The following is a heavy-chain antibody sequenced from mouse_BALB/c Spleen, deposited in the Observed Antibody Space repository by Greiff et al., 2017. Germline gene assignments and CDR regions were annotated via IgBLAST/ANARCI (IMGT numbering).Heavy chain of an antibody. J-gene: IGHJ3*01. CDR3: ARNDYYGSRFAY. D-gene: IGHD1-1*01. V-gene: IGHV1-4*02. Sequence: QVQLQQSAAELARPGASVKMSCKASGYTFTSYTMHWVKQRPGQGLEWIGYINPSSGYTEYNQKFKDKTTLTADKSSSTAYMQLSSLTSEDSAVYYCARNDYYGSRFAYWGQGTLVTVSA. CDR2: INPSSGYT. CDR1: GYTFTSYT.